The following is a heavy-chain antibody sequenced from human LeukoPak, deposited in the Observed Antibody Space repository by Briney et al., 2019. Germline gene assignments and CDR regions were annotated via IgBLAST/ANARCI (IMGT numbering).Heavy chain of an antibody. CDR3: ARDYVEMATNNYYYYGMDV. CDR1: GGSISSYY. Sequence: SETLSLTCTVSGGSISSYYWSWIRQPPGKGLEWIGYIYYSGSTNYNPSLKSRVTISVDTSKNQFSLKLSSVTAADTAVYYCARDYVEMATNNYYYYGMDVWGQGTTVTVSS. V-gene: IGHV4-59*01. J-gene: IGHJ6*02. CDR2: IYYSGST. D-gene: IGHD5-24*01.